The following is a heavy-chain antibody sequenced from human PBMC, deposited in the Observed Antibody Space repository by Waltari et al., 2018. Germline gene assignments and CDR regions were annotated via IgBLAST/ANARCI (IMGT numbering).Heavy chain of an antibody. V-gene: IGHV3-48*01. Sequence: EVQLVESGGGLVQPGGSLRLSCAASGFTFSSYSMNWVRQAPGKGLEWVSYISSSSSTIYYADSVKGRFTISRDNAKNSLYLQMNSLRAEDTAVYYCASEYYDSSGYYGYYYYYGMDVWGQGTTVTVSS. CDR2: ISSSSSTI. CDR3: ASEYYDSSGYYGYYYYYGMDV. CDR1: GFTFSSYS. D-gene: IGHD3-22*01. J-gene: IGHJ6*02.